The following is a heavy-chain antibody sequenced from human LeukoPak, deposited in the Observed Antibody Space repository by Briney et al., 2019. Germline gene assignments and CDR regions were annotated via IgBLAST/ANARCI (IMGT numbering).Heavy chain of an antibody. V-gene: IGHV1-8*02. CDR2: MNPNSGTS. D-gene: IGHD2-2*01. CDR1: GYTFTSYG. J-gene: IGHJ6*02. CDR3: ARVSTPASTPTYYYSGMDV. Sequence: ASVKVSCKASGYTFTSYGINWVRQAPGQGLEWMGWMNPNSGTSDYAQKFQYRVTMTRSTSMSTVYLELSSLTSEDTAVYYCARVSTPASTPTYYYSGMDVWGQGTKVTVSS.